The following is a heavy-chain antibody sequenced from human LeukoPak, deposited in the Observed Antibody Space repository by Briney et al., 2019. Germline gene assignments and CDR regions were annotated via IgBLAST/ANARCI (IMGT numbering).Heavy chain of an antibody. D-gene: IGHD6-13*01. CDR3: AKDPAPGYSSSWYCRD. Sequence: QTGGSLRLSCAASGFTFSSYGMHWVRQAPGKGLEWVAFIRYDGSNKYYADSVKGRFTISRDNSKNTLYLQMNSLRAEDTAVYYCAKDPAPGYSSSWYCRDWGQGTLVTVSS. V-gene: IGHV3-30*02. J-gene: IGHJ4*02. CDR2: IRYDGSNK. CDR1: GFTFSSYG.